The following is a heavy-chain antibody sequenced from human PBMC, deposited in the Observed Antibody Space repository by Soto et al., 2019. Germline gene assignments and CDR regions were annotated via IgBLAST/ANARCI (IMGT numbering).Heavy chain of an antibody. D-gene: IGHD3-22*01. J-gene: IGHJ3*02. V-gene: IGHV3-30*04. Sequence: PGGSLRLSCAASGFTFSSYAMHWVRQAPGKRLEWVALISYDGSKKYYADSVKGRFTISRDNSKNTLYLQMNSLRTEDTAVYYCARDRDYYDSSGYDAFDIWGQGTMVTVSS. CDR3: ARDRDYYDSSGYDAFDI. CDR2: ISYDGSKK. CDR1: GFTFSSYA.